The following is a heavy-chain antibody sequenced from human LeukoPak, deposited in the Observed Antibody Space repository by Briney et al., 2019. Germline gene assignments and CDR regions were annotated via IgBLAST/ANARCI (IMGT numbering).Heavy chain of an antibody. CDR2: ISSSSSYI. J-gene: IGHJ4*02. V-gene: IGHV3-21*01. Sequence: PGGSLRLSCAASGFTFSSYSMNWVRQAPGNGLEWVSSISSSSSYIYYADSVKGRFTISRDNAKNSLYLQMNSLRAEDTAVYYCARDVGSSGTDYWGQGTLVTVSS. D-gene: IGHD6-6*01. CDR1: GFTFSSYS. CDR3: ARDVGSSGTDY.